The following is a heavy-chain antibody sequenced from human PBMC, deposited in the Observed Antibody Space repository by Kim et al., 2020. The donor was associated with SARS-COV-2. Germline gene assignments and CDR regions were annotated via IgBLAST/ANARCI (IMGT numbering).Heavy chain of an antibody. CDR3: ARVRYSISPGRSDY. D-gene: IGHD6-6*01. Sequence: GGYLRLSCAASGFTFSGYWMNWVRQAPGKGLEWVANIKQDGSEKYYVDSVKGRFTISRDNAKNSLYLHMDSLRAEDTAVYYCARVRYSISPGRSDYWGRGTLVTVSS. CDR1: GFTFSGYW. CDR2: IKQDGSEK. J-gene: IGHJ4*02. V-gene: IGHV3-7*01.